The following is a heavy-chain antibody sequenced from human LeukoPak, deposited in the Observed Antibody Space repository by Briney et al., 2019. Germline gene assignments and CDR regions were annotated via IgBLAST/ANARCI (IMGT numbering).Heavy chain of an antibody. D-gene: IGHD6-19*01. V-gene: IGHV4-39*07. CDR2: IYYSGST. Sequence: GSLRLSCAASGFTFSSYSMNWVRQPPGKGLEWIGSIYYSGSTYYNPSLKSRVTISVDMSKNQFSLKLSSVTAADTAVYYCAKIGSSGWYDAFDIWGQGTMVTVSS. CDR1: GFTFSSYS. J-gene: IGHJ3*02. CDR3: AKIGSSGWYDAFDI.